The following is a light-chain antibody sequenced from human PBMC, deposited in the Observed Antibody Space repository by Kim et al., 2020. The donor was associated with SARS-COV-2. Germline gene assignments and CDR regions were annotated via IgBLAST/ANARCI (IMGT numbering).Light chain of an antibody. CDR3: QQHDNLPST. V-gene: IGKV1-33*01. J-gene: IGKJ5*01. Sequence: DIQMTQSPASLSASVGDRVTITCQASQDINSFINWYQQTPGKAPKLLIYDASNLETGVPSRFSGSGSGTQFTFTISSLQPEDIATYYCQQHDNLPSTFGQGTRLEIK. CDR1: QDINSF. CDR2: DAS.